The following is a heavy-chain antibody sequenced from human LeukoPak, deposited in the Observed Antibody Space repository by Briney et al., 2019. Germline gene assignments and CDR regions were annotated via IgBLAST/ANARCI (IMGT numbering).Heavy chain of an antibody. D-gene: IGHD2-2*01. Sequence: GASVKVSCKASGYTFTSYDINWVRQATGQGLEWMGWIRTYTGNTKYAQRFQGRVIMTTDTSTSTAYMELRSLRSDDTAVFYCARDFWVRHSAPAPKDLWGQGTLVTVSS. CDR1: GYTFTSYD. CDR3: ARDFWVRHSAPAPKDL. J-gene: IGHJ5*02. V-gene: IGHV1-18*01. CDR2: IRTYTGNT.